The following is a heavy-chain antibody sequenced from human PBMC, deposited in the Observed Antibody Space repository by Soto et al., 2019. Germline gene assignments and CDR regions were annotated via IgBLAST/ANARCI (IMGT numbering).Heavy chain of an antibody. CDR3: ARVQQLVLIGGWLDP. D-gene: IGHD6-13*01. Sequence: SETLSLTCAVYGGSFSGYYWSWIRQPPGKGLEWIGEINHSGSTNYNPSLKSRVTISVDTSKNQFSLKLSSVTAADTAVYYCARVQQLVLIGGWLDPWGQGTLVTVSS. J-gene: IGHJ5*02. V-gene: IGHV4-34*01. CDR1: GGSFSGYY. CDR2: INHSGST.